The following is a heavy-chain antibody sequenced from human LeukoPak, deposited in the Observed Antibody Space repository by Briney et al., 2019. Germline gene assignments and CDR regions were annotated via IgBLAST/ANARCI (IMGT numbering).Heavy chain of an antibody. J-gene: IGHJ1*01. CDR3: ARLPGIAAV. CDR2: IYDSGST. V-gene: IGHV4-59*08. D-gene: IGHD6-13*01. Sequence: SETLSLTCTVSGGSTSRYYWSWIRQPPGKSLEWIGYIYDSGSTAYNPSLKSRVTISIDTSDNRFSLNLTSVTAADTAVYYCARLPGIAAVWGQGTLVIVSS. CDR1: GGSTSRYY.